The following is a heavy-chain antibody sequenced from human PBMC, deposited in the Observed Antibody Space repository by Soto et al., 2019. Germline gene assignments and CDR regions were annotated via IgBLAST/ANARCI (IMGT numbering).Heavy chain of an antibody. CDR2: ISGSGGST. V-gene: IGHV3-23*01. D-gene: IGHD3-16*02. Sequence: EVQLLESGGGLVQPGGSLRLSCAASGFTFSSYAMSWVRQAPGKGLEWVSAISGSGGSTYYADSVKGRFTISRDNSKNTLYLQMNSLRAGDTAGYYCAKDRVGYTFWFDPRGQGTLVTVSS. CDR1: GFTFSSYA. CDR3: AKDRVGYTFWFDP. J-gene: IGHJ5*02.